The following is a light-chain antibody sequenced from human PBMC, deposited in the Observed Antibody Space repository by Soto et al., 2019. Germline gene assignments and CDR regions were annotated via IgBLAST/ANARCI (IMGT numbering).Light chain of an antibody. Sequence: EIVLTQSPGTLSLSPGERATLSCRSSQSVISNYLAWYQQNPDQAPRLVIYDVSGRATGVPDRFSGSGSGTYFTLIISRLEPEDVAFYYCQQYGSSPPFGQGTKVDIK. J-gene: IGKJ1*01. CDR2: DVS. CDR1: QSVISNY. V-gene: IGKV3-20*01. CDR3: QQYGSSPP.